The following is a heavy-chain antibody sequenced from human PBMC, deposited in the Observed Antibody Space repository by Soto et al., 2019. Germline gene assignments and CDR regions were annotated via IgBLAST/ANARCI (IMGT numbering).Heavy chain of an antibody. V-gene: IGHV3-15*01. Sequence: GGSLRLSCAASGFTVSNAWMSWVRQAPGKGLEWVGRIKSKTDGGTTDYAAPVKGSFTISRDDSKNTLYLQMNSLKTEDTAVYYCTTEVQSDYTRYMDVWGKGTTVTVSS. D-gene: IGHD3-16*01. CDR1: GFTVSNAW. CDR2: IKSKTDGGTT. J-gene: IGHJ6*03. CDR3: TTEVQSDYTRYMDV.